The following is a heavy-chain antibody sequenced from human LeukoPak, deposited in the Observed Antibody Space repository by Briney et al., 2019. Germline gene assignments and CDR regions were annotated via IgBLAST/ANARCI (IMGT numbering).Heavy chain of an antibody. CDR3: ARTDETAPAEDFQH. CDR1: GFIFSNYG. CDR2: IYSGGST. J-gene: IGHJ1*01. D-gene: IGHD2-21*02. V-gene: IGHV3-NL1*01. Sequence: GESLKISCAASGFIFSNYGMHWVRQAPGKGLEWVSVIYSGGSTYYADSVKGRFTISRDNSKNTLYLQMKSLRAEDTAVYYCARTDETAPAEDFQHWGQGTLVTVSS.